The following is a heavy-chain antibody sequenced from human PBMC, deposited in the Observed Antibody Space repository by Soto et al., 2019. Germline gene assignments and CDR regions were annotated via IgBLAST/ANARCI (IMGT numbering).Heavy chain of an antibody. CDR3: ARDPDYYDSSGYYPEYFQH. CDR1: GFTFSIYS. Sequence: PGGSLRLSCAASGFTFSIYSMNWFRQAPGKGLEWVSYISSSSSTIYYADSVKGRFTISRDNAKNSLYLQMNSLRDEDTAVYYCARDPDYYDSSGYYPEYFQHWGQGTLVTVSS. V-gene: IGHV3-48*02. CDR2: ISSSSSTI. J-gene: IGHJ1*01. D-gene: IGHD3-22*01.